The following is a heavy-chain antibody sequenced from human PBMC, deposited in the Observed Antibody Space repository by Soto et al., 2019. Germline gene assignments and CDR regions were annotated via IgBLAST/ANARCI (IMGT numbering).Heavy chain of an antibody. Sequence: PVESLRLSCAASGFTFSSYGMHWVRQAPGKGLEWVAVISYDGSNKYYADSVKGRFTISRDKYKNTLYMQMNSLRAEDTAVYYCARDQLILPAHDLFYGSDVWGKGAKVKVS. J-gene: IGHJ6*01. CDR3: ARDQLILPAHDLFYGSDV. CDR2: ISYDGSNK. CDR1: GFTFSSYG. V-gene: IGHV3-30*03. D-gene: IGHD2-21*02.